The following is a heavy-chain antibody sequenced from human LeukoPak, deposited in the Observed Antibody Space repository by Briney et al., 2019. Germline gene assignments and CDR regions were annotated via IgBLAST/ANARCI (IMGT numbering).Heavy chain of an antibody. J-gene: IGHJ4*02. CDR2: ISNDGGDT. D-gene: IGHD3-10*01. V-gene: IGHV3-21*01. CDR3: ARAKPQYYYGSGDY. CDR1: GFTFNNYP. Sequence: PGGSLRLSCYTSGFTFNNYPMSWVRQAPGKGLEWVSAISNDGGDTKYADSVKGRFTISRDNAKNSLYLQMNSLRAEDTAVYYCARAKPQYYYGSGDYWGQGTLVTVSS.